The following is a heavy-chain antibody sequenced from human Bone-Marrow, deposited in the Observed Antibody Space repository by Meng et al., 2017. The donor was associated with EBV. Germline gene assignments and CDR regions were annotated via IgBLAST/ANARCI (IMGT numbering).Heavy chain of an antibody. CDR2: INEDGSVI. Sequence: ESWGGLVQPGVSRRLSCVGSGISAYWMHWVRQVPGKGLVWVSRINEDGSVINYADSVKGRFTISRDNAKNTVSLQMNSLRAEDTAVYYCAKDCFGARDYWGQGTLVTVSS. J-gene: IGHJ4*02. CDR1: GISAYW. D-gene: IGHD1-26*01. CDR3: AKDCFGARDY. V-gene: IGHV3-74*01.